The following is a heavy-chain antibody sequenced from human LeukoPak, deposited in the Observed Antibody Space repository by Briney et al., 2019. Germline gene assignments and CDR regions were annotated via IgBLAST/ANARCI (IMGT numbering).Heavy chain of an antibody. CDR3: AKGPLGYGGHYLDY. J-gene: IGHJ4*02. CDR1: GFTFSSYS. CDR2: LSGSGDAT. Sequence: PGGSLRLSCAASGFTFSSYSMSWVRQAPGQGLEWVSTLSGSGDATFYADSVRGRFTMSRDNSKNMLYLQMNSLRAEDTAIYFCAKGPLGYGGHYLDYWGQGTLVTVSS. V-gene: IGHV3-23*01. D-gene: IGHD4-23*01.